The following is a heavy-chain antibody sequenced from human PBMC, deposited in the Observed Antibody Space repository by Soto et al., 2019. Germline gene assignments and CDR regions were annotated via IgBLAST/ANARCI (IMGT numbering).Heavy chain of an antibody. J-gene: IGHJ5*02. CDR1: GDTFTSYY. CDR3: ARSSGGNFGIIIEGSNWFDP. Sequence: ASVKVSCKAPGDTFTSYYLNWVRQAPGQGLEWMGVINPHGGSTKSAQKFQGRITMTRDTSRSTVYMELSSLRSDDTAIYYCARSSGGNFGIIIEGSNWFDPWGQGTLVTVSS. D-gene: IGHD3-3*01. CDR2: INPHGGST. V-gene: IGHV1-46*01.